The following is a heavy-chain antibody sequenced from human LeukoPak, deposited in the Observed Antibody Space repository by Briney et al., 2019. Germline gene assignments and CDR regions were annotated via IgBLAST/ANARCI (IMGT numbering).Heavy chain of an antibody. J-gene: IGHJ5*02. D-gene: IGHD5-18*01. CDR3: ARDNSPGWFDP. CDR1: GFTFSTYW. CDR2: IKGDGSST. V-gene: IGHV3-74*01. Sequence: PGRSLRLSCAASGFTFSTYWMHWVRQAPGKGLVWVSRIKGDGSSTSYADSVKGRFTISRDNAKNTLYLQMNSLRVEDTAVYYCARDNSPGWFDPWGQGTLVTVSS.